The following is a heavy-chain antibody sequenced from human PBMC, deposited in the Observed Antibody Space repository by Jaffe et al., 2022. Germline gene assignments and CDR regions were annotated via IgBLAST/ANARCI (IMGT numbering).Heavy chain of an antibody. D-gene: IGHD2-15*01. CDR2: ISSSSSYI. Sequence: EVQLVESGGGLVKPGGSLRLSCAASGFTFSSYSMNWVRQAPGKGLEWVSSISSSSSYIYYADSVKGRFTISRDNAKNSLYLQMNSLRAEDTAVYYCARGLYCSGGSCPYYFDYWGQGTLVTVSS. J-gene: IGHJ4*02. CDR1: GFTFSSYS. CDR3: ARGLYCSGGSCPYYFDY. V-gene: IGHV3-21*01.